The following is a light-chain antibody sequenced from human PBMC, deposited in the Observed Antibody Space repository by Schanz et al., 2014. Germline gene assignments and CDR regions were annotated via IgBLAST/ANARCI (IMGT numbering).Light chain of an antibody. V-gene: IGLV2-8*01. J-gene: IGLJ2*01. CDR3: QSYDSSLKVV. CDR1: SSDVGGYNY. Sequence: QSALTQPPSASGSPGQSVTISCTGTSSDVGGYNYVSWYQQHPGRAPKLMIYEVSKRPSGVPDRFSGSKSDNTASLTISGLQAEDEADYYCQSYDSSLKVVFGGGTKLTVL. CDR2: EVS.